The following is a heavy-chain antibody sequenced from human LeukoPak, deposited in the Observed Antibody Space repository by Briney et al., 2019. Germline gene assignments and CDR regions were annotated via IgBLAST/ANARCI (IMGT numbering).Heavy chain of an antibody. J-gene: IGHJ4*02. V-gene: IGHV4-59*01. Sequence: SETLSLTCTVSGGSISSYYGSWIRQPPGKGLEWIGYIYYSGSTNYNPSLKSRVTISVDTSKNQFSLKLSSVTAADTAVYYCARSLRGYSYGPPFDYWGQGTLVTVSS. CDR2: IYYSGST. CDR1: GGSISSYY. CDR3: ARSLRGYSYGPPFDY. D-gene: IGHD5-18*01.